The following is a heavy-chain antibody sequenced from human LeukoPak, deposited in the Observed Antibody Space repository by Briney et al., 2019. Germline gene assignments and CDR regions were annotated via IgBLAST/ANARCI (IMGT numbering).Heavy chain of an antibody. CDR1: GFTFSNYG. V-gene: IGHV3-23*01. Sequence: GGSLRLSCAVSGFTFSNYGMSWVRQAPGMGLERVSAIADGGGTTYYADSVKGRFTISRDYSKNTLYLQMNSLRAEDTAVYYCARKAARTSGYDYWGQGILVTVSS. CDR3: ARKAARTSGYDY. D-gene: IGHD3-22*01. CDR2: IADGGGTT. J-gene: IGHJ4*02.